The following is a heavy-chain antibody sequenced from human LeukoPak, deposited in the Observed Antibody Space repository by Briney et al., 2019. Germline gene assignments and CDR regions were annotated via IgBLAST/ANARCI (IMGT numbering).Heavy chain of an antibody. V-gene: IGHV3-53*01. CDR2: IYTGGTP. J-gene: IGHJ4*02. CDR3: ARGAATGPTLGLDY. CDR1: GFTFSSNY. Sequence: GGSLRLSCVASGFTFSSNYMTWVRQAPGKGLEWVSVIYTGGTPYYADSVKGRFTISRDISKNTVYLQMNSLRVEDTAVYFCARGAATGPTLGLDYWGQGTLVTVSS. D-gene: IGHD6-13*01.